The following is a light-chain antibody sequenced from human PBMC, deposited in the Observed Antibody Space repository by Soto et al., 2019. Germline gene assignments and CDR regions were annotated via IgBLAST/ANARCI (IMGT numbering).Light chain of an antibody. V-gene: IGKV2-30*01. CDR2: KVS. CDR1: QSLVYSDGNTY. CDR3: QQFSSYPLT. J-gene: IGKJ4*01. Sequence: QSPLSRPVTVGQPASISCRSSQSLVYSDGNTYLNWFHQRPGQSPRRLIYKVSNRDSGVPDRFSGSGSGTDFTLKISRLEPEDFAVYYCQQFSSYPLTFGGGTKVDIK.